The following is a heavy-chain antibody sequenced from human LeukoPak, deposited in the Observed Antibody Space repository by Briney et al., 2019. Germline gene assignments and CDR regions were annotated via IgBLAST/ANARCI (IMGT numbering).Heavy chain of an antibody. D-gene: IGHD5-18*01. V-gene: IGHV3-9*01. CDR1: GFTFDDYA. CDR2: ISWNSGSI. J-gene: IGHJ4*02. Sequence: GGSLRLSCAASGFTFDDYAMHWVRRAPGKGLEWVSGISWNSGSIGYADSVKGRFTISRDNAKNSLYLQMNSLRAEDTALYYCAKDIGYSYGALGYWGQGTLVTVSS. CDR3: AKDIGYSYGALGY.